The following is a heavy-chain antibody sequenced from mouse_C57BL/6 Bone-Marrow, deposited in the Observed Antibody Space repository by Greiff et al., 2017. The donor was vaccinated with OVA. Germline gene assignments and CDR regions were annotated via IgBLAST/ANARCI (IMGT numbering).Heavy chain of an antibody. CDR3: TAPPTVAYYFDY. J-gene: IGHJ2*01. D-gene: IGHD1-1*01. CDR1: GFNIKDYY. Sequence: EVQLQQSGAELVRPGASVKLSCTASGFNIKDYYMHWVKQRPEQGLEWIGRIDPEDGDTEYAPKFQGQATMTADTSSNTAYLQLSILTSEDTAVYYCTAPPTVAYYFDYWGQGTTLTVSS. CDR2: IDPEDGDT. V-gene: IGHV14-1*01.